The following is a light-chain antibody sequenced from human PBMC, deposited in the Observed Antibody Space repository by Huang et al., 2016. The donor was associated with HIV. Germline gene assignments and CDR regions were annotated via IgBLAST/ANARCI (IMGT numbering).Light chain of an antibody. CDR3: MQALQTPRT. CDR1: QSLLHSNGYNY. CDR2: LGS. V-gene: IGKV2-28*01. Sequence: DIVMTQSPLSLPVTPGEPASISCRSSQSLLHSNGYNYLDWYLQKPWQAPRLLIYLGSHPASGVPDRFSGSASGTDFTLKISRVEAEDVGVYYCMQALQTPRTFGQGTKVEIK. J-gene: IGKJ1*01.